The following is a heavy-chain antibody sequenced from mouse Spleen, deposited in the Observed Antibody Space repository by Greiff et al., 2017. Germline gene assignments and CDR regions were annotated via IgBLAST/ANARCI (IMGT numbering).Heavy chain of an antibody. CDR2: INPSNGGT. CDR3: ARHLYYGSSFEYFDV. V-gene: IGHV1-53*01. Sequence: QVQLQQPGTELVQPSPSVKLSCKASGYSFTSYWMHWVKQSPGQGLEWLGNINPSNGGTNYNEKFKSKATLTVDKSSSTAYMQLSSLTSEDSAVYYCARHLYYGSSFEYFDVWGTGTTVTVSS. D-gene: IGHD1-1*01. J-gene: IGHJ1*03. CDR1: GYSFTSYW.